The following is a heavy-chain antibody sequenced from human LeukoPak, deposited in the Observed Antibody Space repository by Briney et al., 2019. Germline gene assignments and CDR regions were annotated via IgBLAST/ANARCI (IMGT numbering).Heavy chain of an antibody. J-gene: IGHJ3*02. CDR2: IYTSGST. D-gene: IGHD7-27*01. Sequence: SQTLSLTCTVSGGSIGSGSYYWSWIRQPAGKGLEWIGRIYTSGSTNYNPSLKSRVTISVDTSKNQFSLKLSSVTAADTAVYYCAREYAGDGAFDIWGQGTMVTVSS. V-gene: IGHV4-61*02. CDR3: AREYAGDGAFDI. CDR1: GGSIGSGSYY.